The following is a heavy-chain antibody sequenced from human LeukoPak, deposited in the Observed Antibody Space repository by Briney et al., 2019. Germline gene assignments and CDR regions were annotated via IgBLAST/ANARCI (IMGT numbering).Heavy chain of an antibody. CDR3: SASLKTYCSGGKCHSDYYYYRMDV. CDR1: GFTFSGSA. D-gene: IGHD2-15*01. V-gene: IGHV3-73*01. J-gene: IGHJ6*02. CDR2: IRSKANNYAA. Sequence: AGGSLRLSCVASGFTFSGSAIHWVRQASGKGLEWVGRIRSKANNYAAAYAESVEGRFTISRDDSKNTAFLQINALKTEDSAVYSCSASLKTYCSGGKCHSDYYYYRMDVWGQGTTVTVSS.